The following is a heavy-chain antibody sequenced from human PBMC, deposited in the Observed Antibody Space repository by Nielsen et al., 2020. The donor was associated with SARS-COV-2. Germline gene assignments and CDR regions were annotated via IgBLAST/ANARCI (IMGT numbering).Heavy chain of an antibody. Sequence: GESLKISCAASGFTFSSYAMSWVRQAPGKGLEWVSAISGSGGSTYYADSVKGRFTISRDNSKNTLYLQMNSLRAEDTAVYYCAHTGVTTVDYWGQGTLVTVSS. D-gene: IGHD4-17*01. J-gene: IGHJ4*02. CDR1: GFTFSSYA. V-gene: IGHV3-23*01. CDR2: ISGSGGST. CDR3: AHTGVTTVDY.